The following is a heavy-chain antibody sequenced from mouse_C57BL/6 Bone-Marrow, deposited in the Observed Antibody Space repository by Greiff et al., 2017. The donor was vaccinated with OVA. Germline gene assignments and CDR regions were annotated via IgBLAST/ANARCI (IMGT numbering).Heavy chain of an antibody. CDR1: GFSLTSYG. D-gene: IGHD1-1*01. CDR2: IWSGGST. V-gene: IGHV2-4*01. J-gene: IGHJ4*01. CDR3: AKEKGTSTVVATNAMDY. Sequence: VQLKQSGPGLVQPSQSLSITCTVSGFSLTSYGVHWVRQPPGKGLEWLGVIWSGGSTDYNAAFISRLSISKDNSKSQVFFKMNSLQADDTAIYYCAKEKGTSTVVATNAMDYWGQGTSVTVSS.